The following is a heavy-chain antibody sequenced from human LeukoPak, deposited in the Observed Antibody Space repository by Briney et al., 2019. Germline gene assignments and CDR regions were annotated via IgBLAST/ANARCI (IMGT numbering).Heavy chain of an antibody. CDR1: RFTFSSYT. J-gene: IGHJ4*02. CDR3: RGSLAMVDY. CDR2: IDPSSTYI. V-gene: IGHV3-21*01. Sequence: GGSLRLSCSASRFTFSSYTMNWVRQAPGEGLEWVSSIDPSSTYIYYADSVKGRFTISRDNAQNSLYLQMNSLRAEDTAVYYCRGSLAMVDYWGQGTLVTVSS. D-gene: IGHD5-18*01.